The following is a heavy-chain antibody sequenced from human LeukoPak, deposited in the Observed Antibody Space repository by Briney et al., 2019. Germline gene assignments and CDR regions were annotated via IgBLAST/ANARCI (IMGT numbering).Heavy chain of an antibody. CDR2: IYHSGST. Sequence: PSETLSLTCTVSGYSISSGYYWGWIRQPPGKGLEWIGSIYHSGSTYYNPSLKSRVTISVDTSKNQFSLKLSSVTAADTAVYYCARALGLGGMDVWGQGTTVTVSS. V-gene: IGHV4-38-2*02. D-gene: IGHD5-12*01. CDR1: GYSISSGYY. J-gene: IGHJ6*02. CDR3: ARALGLGGMDV.